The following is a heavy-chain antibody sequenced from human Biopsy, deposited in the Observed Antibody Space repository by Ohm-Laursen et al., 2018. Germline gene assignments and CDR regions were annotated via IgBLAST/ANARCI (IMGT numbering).Heavy chain of an antibody. J-gene: IGHJ2*01. V-gene: IGHV4-59*07. Sequence: SDTLSLTWTVSGGPIDSYYWSWIRQPPGKALEWIGYIYFTGRTSYNPPLKSRVTMSVNTSKKQFSLRLSSVTAADTAVYYCASAGYNPDWNFDLWGRGTRVTVSS. CDR2: IYFTGRT. CDR3: ASAGYNPDWNFDL. CDR1: GGPIDSYY. D-gene: IGHD5-24*01.